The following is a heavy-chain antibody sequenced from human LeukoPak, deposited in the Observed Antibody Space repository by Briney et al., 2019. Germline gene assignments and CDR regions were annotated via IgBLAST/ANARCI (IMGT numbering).Heavy chain of an antibody. D-gene: IGHD3-22*01. V-gene: IGHV3-11*04. CDR3: ARKDFSSGSFSY. CDR1: GFPFTRFY. CDR2: IGLSGSPL. Sequence: PGGSLRLSCAVSGFPFTRFYMSWIRQAPGKGLEWISYIGLSGSPLDYADSVRGRFTISRDNAKNSLYLELNNLRAEDTAVYYCARKDFSSGSFSYWGQGTLVTVSS. J-gene: IGHJ4*02.